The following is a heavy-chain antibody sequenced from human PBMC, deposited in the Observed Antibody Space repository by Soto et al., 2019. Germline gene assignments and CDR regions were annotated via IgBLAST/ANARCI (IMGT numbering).Heavy chain of an antibody. CDR2: IYPGDSDT. V-gene: IGHV5-51*03. D-gene: IGHD6-13*01. CDR1: GYNFNQYW. J-gene: IGHJ3*02. Sequence: EVYLAQSGAEVKKPGESLKSSCKGSGYNFNQYWIGWVRQMPGKGLEWMGVIYPGDSDTRYSPSLQGQVTISADKSSSAAYLQWSSLQASDTATYYCARSLVNGTYEAFDIWGQGTMVTVSS. CDR3: ARSLVNGTYEAFDI.